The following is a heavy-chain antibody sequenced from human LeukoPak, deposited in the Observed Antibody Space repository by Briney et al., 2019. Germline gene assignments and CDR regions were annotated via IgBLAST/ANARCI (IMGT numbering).Heavy chain of an antibody. Sequence: PSETLSLTCTVSGGSISSYYWSWIRQPPGKGPEWIGYIYYSGSTNYNPSLKSRVTISVDTSKNQFSLKLSSVTAADTAVHYCAREVRYYDILTGYYYYYGMDVWGQGTTVTVSS. CDR1: GGSISSYY. CDR2: IYYSGST. CDR3: AREVRYYDILTGYYYYYGMDV. V-gene: IGHV4-59*01. D-gene: IGHD3-9*01. J-gene: IGHJ6*02.